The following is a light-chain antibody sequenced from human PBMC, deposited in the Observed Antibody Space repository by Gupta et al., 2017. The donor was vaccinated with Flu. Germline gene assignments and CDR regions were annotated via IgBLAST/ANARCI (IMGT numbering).Light chain of an antibody. V-gene: IGKV1-33*01. J-gene: IGKJ2*01. CDR3: QL. CDR2: DAS. CDR1: QDISNY. Sequence: DIQMTQSPSSLSASVGDRVTITCQASQDISNYLNWYQQKPGKAPKLLIYDASNLETGVPSRFSGSGSGTDFTFTISSLQPEDIATYYCQLFGQGTKLEIK.